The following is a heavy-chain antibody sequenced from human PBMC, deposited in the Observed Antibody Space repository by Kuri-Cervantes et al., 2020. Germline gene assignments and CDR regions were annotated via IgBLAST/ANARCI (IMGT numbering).Heavy chain of an antibody. V-gene: IGHV1-69*06. CDR1: GGTFSSYA. J-gene: IGHJ3*02. Sequence: SVKVSCKASGGTFSSYAISWVRQAPGQGLEWMGGIIPIFGTANYAQKFQGRVTITADKSTSTAYMELSSLRAEDTAVYYCAREQLLEEPDAFDIWGQGTMVTVSS. D-gene: IGHD2-2*01. CDR2: IIPIFGTA. CDR3: AREQLLEEPDAFDI.